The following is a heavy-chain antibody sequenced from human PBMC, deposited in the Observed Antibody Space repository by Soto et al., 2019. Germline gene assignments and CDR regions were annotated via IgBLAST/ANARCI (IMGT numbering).Heavy chain of an antibody. V-gene: IGHV1-69*13. J-gene: IGHJ6*02. CDR3: ERVHPPYYHYGMDV. Sequence: SVKVSCTASGGTFSSYAISWVRQAPGQGLEWMGGIIPIFGTANYAQKFQGRVTITADESTSTAYMELRSLRSEDTAVYYCERVHPPYYHYGMDVWGQGTTVTVSS. CDR1: GGTFSSYA. CDR2: IIPIFGTA.